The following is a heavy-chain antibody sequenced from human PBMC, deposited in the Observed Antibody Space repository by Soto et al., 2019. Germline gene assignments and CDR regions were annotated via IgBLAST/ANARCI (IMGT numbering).Heavy chain of an antibody. CDR1: GYTFTSYG. CDR3: AREKLGALRLRYTSRHAFDI. J-gene: IGHJ3*02. Sequence: ASVKVSCKASGYTFTSYGISWVRQAPGQGLEWMGWISAYNGNTNYAQKLQGRVTMTTDTSTSTAYMELRSLRSDDTAVYYCAREKLGALRLRYTSRHAFDIWGQGTMVTVSS. V-gene: IGHV1-18*01. D-gene: IGHD4-17*01. CDR2: ISAYNGNT.